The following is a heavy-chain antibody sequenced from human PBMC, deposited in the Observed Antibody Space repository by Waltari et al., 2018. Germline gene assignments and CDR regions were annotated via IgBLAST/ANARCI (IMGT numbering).Heavy chain of an antibody. V-gene: IGHV1-2*02. Sequence: HVXXGXSGTEXKRXGASVKVSCKASXYTFTAYYLHWVLQAPRRGLEWMGWIXIKSGXTDYAHRLQDXVTLTSDPSSGTAHLELXRLTSNDTXIXFCXRSAHYHSIIDXWGQGTLVTVSS. CDR3: XRSAHYHSIIDX. CDR1: XYTFTAYY. J-gene: IGHJ4*02. D-gene: IGHD4-4*01. CDR2: IXIKSGXT.